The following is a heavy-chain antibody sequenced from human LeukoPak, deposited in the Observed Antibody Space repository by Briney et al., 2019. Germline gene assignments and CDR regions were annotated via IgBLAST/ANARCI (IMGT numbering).Heavy chain of an antibody. J-gene: IGHJ4*02. CDR3: ARNPYDSSGPSDY. Sequence: SVKVSCKASGGTFSSYAISWVRQAPGQGLEWMGGIIPIFGTANYAQKFQGRVTITTDESTSTAYMELSSLRAEDTAVYYCARNPYDSSGPSDYWGQGTLVTVSS. V-gene: IGHV1-69*05. CDR1: GGTFSSYA. D-gene: IGHD3-22*01. CDR2: IIPIFGTA.